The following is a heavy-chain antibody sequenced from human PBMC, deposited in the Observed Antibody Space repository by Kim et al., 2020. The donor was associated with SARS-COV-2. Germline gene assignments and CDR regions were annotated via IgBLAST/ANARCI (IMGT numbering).Heavy chain of an antibody. CDR2: ISAYNGNT. CDR1: GYTFTSYG. D-gene: IGHD6-19*01. CDR3: ARDYQSSGWYLAFDY. Sequence: ASVKVSCKASGYTFTSYGISWVRQAPGQGLEWMGWISAYNGNTNYAQKLQGRVTMTTDTSTSTAYMELRSLRSDDTAVYYCARDYQSSGWYLAFDYWGQGTLVTVSS. V-gene: IGHV1-18*01. J-gene: IGHJ4*02.